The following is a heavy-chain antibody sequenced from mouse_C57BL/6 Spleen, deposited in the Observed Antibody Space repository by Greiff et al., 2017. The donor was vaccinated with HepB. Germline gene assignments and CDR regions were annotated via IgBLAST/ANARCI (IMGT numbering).Heavy chain of an antibody. CDR3: ARWDGTLDY. CDR1: GYTFTSYW. D-gene: IGHD1-1*01. J-gene: IGHJ2*01. Sequence: VKLQEPGAELVRPGSSVKLSCKASGYTFTSYWMHWVKQRPIQGLEWIGNIDPSDSETHYNQKFKDKATLTVDKSSSTAYMQLSSLTSEDSAVYYCARWDGTLDYWGQGTTLTVSS. CDR2: IDPSDSET. V-gene: IGHV1-52*01.